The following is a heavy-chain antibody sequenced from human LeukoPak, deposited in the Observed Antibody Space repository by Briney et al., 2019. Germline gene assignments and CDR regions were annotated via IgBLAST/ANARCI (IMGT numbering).Heavy chain of an antibody. CDR3: AKDIAVTGNFDY. CDR2: IGGSGGRT. D-gene: IGHD6-19*01. Sequence: GGSLRLSCAALGFTFNNYAMSWVRQAPGKGLEWVSAIGGSGGRTYYADSVKGRFTISRDNSKNTLYLQMNSLRAEDTSVYYCAKDIAVTGNFDYWGQGTLVTVSS. CDR1: GFTFNNYA. J-gene: IGHJ4*02. V-gene: IGHV3-23*01.